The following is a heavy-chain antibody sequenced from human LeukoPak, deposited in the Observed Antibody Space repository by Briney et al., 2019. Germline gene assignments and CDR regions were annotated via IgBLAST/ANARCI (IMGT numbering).Heavy chain of an antibody. V-gene: IGHV3-23*01. D-gene: IGHD3-10*01. J-gene: IGHJ6*03. CDR2: ISGSGSGGST. CDR1: GFTFSSSA. CDR3: AKPPPIEGSGSFSQYYYYYYYMDV. Sequence: GGSLRLSCAASGFTFSSSAMSWVRQAPGKGLEWVSGISGSGSGGSTYYADSVKGRFTISRDNSKNTLYLQMNSLRAEDTAVYYCAKPPPIEGSGSFSQYYYYYYYMDVWGKGTTVTISS.